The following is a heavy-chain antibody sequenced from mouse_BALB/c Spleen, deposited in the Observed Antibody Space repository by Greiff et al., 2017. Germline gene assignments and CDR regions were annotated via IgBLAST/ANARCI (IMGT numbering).Heavy chain of an antibody. J-gene: IGHJ4*01. CDR3: ARFITTVVDYYAMDY. V-gene: IGHV3-2*02. CDR2: ISYSGST. CDR1: GYSITSDYA. D-gene: IGHD1-1*01. Sequence: EVKLMESGPGLVKPSQSLSLTCTVTGYSITSDYAWNWIRQFPGNKLEWMGYISYSGSTSYNPSLKSRISITRDTSKNQFFLQLNSVTTEDTATYYCARFITTVVDYYAMDYWGQGTSVTVSS.